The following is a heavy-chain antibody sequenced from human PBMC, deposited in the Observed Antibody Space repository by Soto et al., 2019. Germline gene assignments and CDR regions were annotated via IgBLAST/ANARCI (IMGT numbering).Heavy chain of an antibody. CDR1: GGTFSSYA. J-gene: IGHJ4*02. Sequence: QVQLVQSGAEVKKPGSSVKVSCKASGGTFSSYAISWVRQAPGQGLEWMGGIIPIFGTANYAQKFQGRVTITADESTSTAYMELSSLRSEDTAVYYCARDRGPEVGAAAVYYFDYWGQGTLVTVSS. CDR2: IIPIFGTA. CDR3: ARDRGPEVGAAAVYYFDY. D-gene: IGHD6-13*01. V-gene: IGHV1-69*01.